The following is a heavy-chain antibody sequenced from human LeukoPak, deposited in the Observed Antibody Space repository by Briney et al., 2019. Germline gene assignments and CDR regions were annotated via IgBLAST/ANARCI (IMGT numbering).Heavy chain of an antibody. CDR3: AKVGWVGY. Sequence: GGSLRLSCAASGSTFSDYAVSWVRQAPGKGPEWVSAITGGGDVTSYADSVKGRFTISRDNSKNTLYLQMDSLRVDDTALYYCAKVGWVGYWGQGTLVTVSS. V-gene: IGHV3-23*01. D-gene: IGHD6-19*01. CDR2: ITGGGDVT. J-gene: IGHJ4*02. CDR1: GSTFSDYA.